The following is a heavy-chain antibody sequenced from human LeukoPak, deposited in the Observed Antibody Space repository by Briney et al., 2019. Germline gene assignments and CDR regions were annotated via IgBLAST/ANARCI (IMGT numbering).Heavy chain of an antibody. CDR3: ARERGSSGSYSPFDY. V-gene: IGHV1-8*02. J-gene: IGHJ4*02. Sequence: GASVKVSCKASGYTFTSYGISWVRQATGQGLEWMGWMNPNSGNTGYAQKFQGRVTMTRNTSISTAYMELSSLRSEDTAVYYCARERGSSGSYSPFDYWGQGTLVTVSS. CDR1: GYTFTSYG. CDR2: MNPNSGNT. D-gene: IGHD1-26*01.